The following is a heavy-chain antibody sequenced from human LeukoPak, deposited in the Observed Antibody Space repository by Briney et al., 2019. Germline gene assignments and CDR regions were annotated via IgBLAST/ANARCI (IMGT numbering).Heavy chain of an antibody. D-gene: IGHD3-9*01. CDR2: LDRDGSEK. CDR3: ARYLCDGACYGSFDS. Sequence: GGSLRLSCAASGFSFSSYAMTWVRQVPGKGLDWVSVLDRDGSEKHYADSVRGRFTISRDYSKSSLFLQMDSLRAEDRAIYYYARYLCDGACYGSFDSWGQGTLVTVSS. CDR1: GFSFSSYA. J-gene: IGHJ4*02. V-gene: IGHV3-23*03.